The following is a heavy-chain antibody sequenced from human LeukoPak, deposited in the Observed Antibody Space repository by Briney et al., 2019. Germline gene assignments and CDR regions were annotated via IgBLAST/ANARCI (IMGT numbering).Heavy chain of an antibody. CDR1: GFTFSSYS. Sequence: PGGSLRLSCAASGFTFSSYSMPWVRQAPGKGLEWVAVIWYDGSNKYYADSVKGRFTISRDNSKNTLYLQMNSLRAEDTAVYYCAREYNWNTYYYFDYWGQGTLVTVSS. CDR2: IWYDGSNK. J-gene: IGHJ4*02. D-gene: IGHD1/OR15-1a*01. CDR3: AREYNWNTYYYFDY. V-gene: IGHV3-33*01.